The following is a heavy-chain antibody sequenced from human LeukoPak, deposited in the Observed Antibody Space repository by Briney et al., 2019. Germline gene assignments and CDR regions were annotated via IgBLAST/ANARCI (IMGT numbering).Heavy chain of an antibody. Sequence: GGSLRLSCAASGFTFTTYWMSWVHQAPGKGLEWVANINQDGSEKYYVDSVKGRFTISRDNGKNSLYLQMNSLGAEDTAVYYCARGGKLHPQSPYWGQGTLVTVSS. CDR3: ARGGKLHPQSPY. CDR1: GFTFTTYW. D-gene: IGHD3-16*01. V-gene: IGHV3-7*01. CDR2: INQDGSEK. J-gene: IGHJ4*02.